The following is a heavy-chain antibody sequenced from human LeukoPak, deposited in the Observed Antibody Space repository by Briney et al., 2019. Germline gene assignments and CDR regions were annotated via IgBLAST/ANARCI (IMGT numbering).Heavy chain of an antibody. J-gene: IGHJ4*02. D-gene: IGHD3-22*01. CDR1: GYTFTVYY. CDR3: ARATGSGDSSGYRSPFDY. CDR2: ISAYNGNT. Sequence: GASVKVSCKASGYTFTVYYMHWVRQAPGQGLEWTGWISAYNGNTNYAQKLQGRVTMTTDTSTSTAYMELRSLRSDDTAVYYCARATGSGDSSGYRSPFDYWGQGTLVTVSS. V-gene: IGHV1-18*04.